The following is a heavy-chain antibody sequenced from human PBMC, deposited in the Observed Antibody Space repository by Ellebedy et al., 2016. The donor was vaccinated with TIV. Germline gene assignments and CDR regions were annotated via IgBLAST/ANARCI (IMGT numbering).Heavy chain of an antibody. V-gene: IGHV4-34*01. CDR1: GGSFSGYY. CDR2: INRGGSS. CDR3: ARCNWDNGSAFDI. D-gene: IGHD7-27*01. J-gene: IGHJ3*02. Sequence: SETLSLXXAVYGGSFSGYYWNWIRQPPGQGLEWIGEINRGGSSNYNPSLKSRVTMSVDTSKNQFSLKLTSVTAADTAVYYCARCNWDNGSAFDIWGQGTTVIVSS.